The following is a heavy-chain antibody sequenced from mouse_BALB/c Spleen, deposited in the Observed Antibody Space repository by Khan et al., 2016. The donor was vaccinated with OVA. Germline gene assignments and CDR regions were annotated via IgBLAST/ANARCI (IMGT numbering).Heavy chain of an antibody. CDR3: ARWYSMYGSWFAY. J-gene: IGHJ3*01. V-gene: IGHV9-3*02. Sequence: QVQLVQSGPELKKPGETVKISCKASGYTFTNYGMNWVKQAPGKGVKWMGWINTNTGEPTFAEEFKERFAFFLETSASTAYLQINSLKNEDTDTYFCARWYSMYGSWFAYWGQGTLVTVSA. CDR1: GYTFTNYG. CDR2: INTNTGEP. D-gene: IGHD2-14*01.